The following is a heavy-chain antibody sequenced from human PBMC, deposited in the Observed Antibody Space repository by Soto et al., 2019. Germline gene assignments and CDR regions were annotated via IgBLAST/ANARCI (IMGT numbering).Heavy chain of an antibody. D-gene: IGHD2-15*01. CDR2: ISYDGSNK. V-gene: IGHV3-30-3*01. CDR3: ARDECGGSCYSVY. J-gene: IGHJ4*02. CDR1: GFTFSSYA. Sequence: QVQLVESGGGVVQPGRSLRLSCAASGFTFSSYAMHWVRQAPGKGLEWVAVISYDGSNKYYADSVKGRFTISRDNSKNTLYLQMSSLRAEDTAVYYCARDECGGSCYSVYWGQGTLVTVSS.